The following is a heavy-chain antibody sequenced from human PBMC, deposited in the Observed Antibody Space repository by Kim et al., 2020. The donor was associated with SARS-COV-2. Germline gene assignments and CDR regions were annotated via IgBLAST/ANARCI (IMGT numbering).Heavy chain of an antibody. D-gene: IGHD3-9*01. CDR1: GGTFSSYA. V-gene: IGHV1-69*04. J-gene: IGHJ6*03. CDR2: IIPILGIA. CDR3: ARGPGEYDILTGYYYYYYMDV. Sequence: SVKVSCKASGGTFSSYAISWVRQAPGQGLEWMGRIIPILGIANYAQKFQGRVTITADKSTSTAYMELSSLRSEDTAVYYCARGPGEYDILTGYYYYYYMDVWGKGTTVTVSS.